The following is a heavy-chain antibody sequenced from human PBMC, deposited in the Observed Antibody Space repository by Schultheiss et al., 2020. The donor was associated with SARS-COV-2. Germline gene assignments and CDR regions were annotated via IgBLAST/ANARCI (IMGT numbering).Heavy chain of an antibody. V-gene: IGHV3-74*01. CDR2: INSDGSST. CDR1: GFTFSSYW. CDR3: ARDRKYQLPPGGWFDP. Sequence: GESLKISCAASGFTFSSYWMHWVRQAPGKGLVWVSRINSDGSSTSYADSVKGRFTISRDNAKNTLYLQMNSLRAEDTAVYYCARDRKYQLPPGGWFDPWGQGTLVTVSS. J-gene: IGHJ5*02. D-gene: IGHD2-2*01.